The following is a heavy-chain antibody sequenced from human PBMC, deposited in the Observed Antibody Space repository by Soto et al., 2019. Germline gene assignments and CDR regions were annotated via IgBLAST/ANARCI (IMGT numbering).Heavy chain of an antibody. Sequence: EVHLLGSGGDLVKPGGSLRLSCEVSGFTFNNFAMSWVRQSPGKGLEWVSTISSDGDLRHYAESEKGRFTISRDNSKSSLFLQMNSLRAEDTALYFCAKVRQRFLDILTGATNFDSWGQGTLVTVSS. J-gene: IGHJ4*02. CDR3: AKVRQRFLDILTGATNFDS. CDR1: GFTFNNFA. CDR2: ISSDGDLR. V-gene: IGHV3-23*01. D-gene: IGHD3-9*01.